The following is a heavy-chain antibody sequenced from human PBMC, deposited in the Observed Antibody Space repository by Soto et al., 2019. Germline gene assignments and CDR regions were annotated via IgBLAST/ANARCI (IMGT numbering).Heavy chain of an antibody. CDR3: ARAYTGRMPRRADYYYAMDV. D-gene: IGHD2-2*02. V-gene: IGHV3-13*05. J-gene: IGHJ6*02. CDR2: IGAARDP. Sequence: LXLSCASSGFTFINFDMHWCSQVPGKGLEWVSAIGAARDPYYLGSVKGRFTISRENAKNSVYLQMNDLRAGDSAVYYCARAYTGRMPRRADYYYAMDVWGQGTTVTFSS. CDR1: GFTFINFD.